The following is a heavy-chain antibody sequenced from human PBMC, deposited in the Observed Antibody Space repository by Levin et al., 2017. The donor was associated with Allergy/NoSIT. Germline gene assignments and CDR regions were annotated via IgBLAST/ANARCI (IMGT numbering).Heavy chain of an antibody. CDR1: GYTFTGYY. CDR3: ARDQAAAGTPHYYDDGMDV. CDR2: INPNSGGT. V-gene: IGHV1-2*02. D-gene: IGHD6-13*01. Sequence: ASVKVSCKASGYTFTGYYMHWVRQAPGQGLEWMGWINPNSGGTNYAQKFQGRVTMTRDTSISTAYMELSRLRSDDTAVYYCARDQAAAGTPHYYDDGMDVWGQGTTVTVSS. J-gene: IGHJ6*02.